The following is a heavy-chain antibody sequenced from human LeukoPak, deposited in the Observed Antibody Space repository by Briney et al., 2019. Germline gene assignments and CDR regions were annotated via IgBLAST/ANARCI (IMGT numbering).Heavy chain of an antibody. CDR1: GYTFTSYA. CDR3: ARVLAAAGTLRFDP. V-gene: IGHV7-4-1*02. D-gene: IGHD6-13*01. Sequence: ASVKVSCKASGYTFTSYAMNWVRQAPGQGLEWMGWINTNTGNPTYAHGFTGRFVFSLDTSVSTAYLQISSLKAEDTAVYYCARVLAAAGTLRFDPWGQGTLVTVSS. CDR2: INTNTGNP. J-gene: IGHJ5*02.